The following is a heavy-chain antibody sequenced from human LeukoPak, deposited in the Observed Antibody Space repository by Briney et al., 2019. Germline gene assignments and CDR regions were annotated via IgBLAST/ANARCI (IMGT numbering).Heavy chain of an antibody. CDR1: GFTFSSYA. CDR3: AKLPQYTGSGHQTEAFDL. V-gene: IGHV3-23*01. Sequence: PGGSLRLSCAASGFTFSSYAMSWVRQAPGKGLEWVSAISGSGGSTYYADSVKGRFTISRDNSKNTLYLQMNSLRAEDTAVYYCAKLPQYTGSGHQTEAFDLWGRGTLVTVSS. J-gene: IGHJ2*01. D-gene: IGHD3-10*01. CDR2: ISGSGGST.